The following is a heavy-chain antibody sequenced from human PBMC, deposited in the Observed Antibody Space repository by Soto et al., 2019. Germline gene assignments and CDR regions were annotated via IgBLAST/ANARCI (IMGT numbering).Heavy chain of an antibody. V-gene: IGHV3-7*03. Sequence: GGSLRLSCAASGFTFSSYWMSWVRQAPGKGLEWVANIKQDGSEKYYVDSVKGRFTISRDNAKNSLYLQMNSLRAEDTAVYYCASNIASADDAWDIWGQGTMVTVSS. CDR2: IKQDGSEK. D-gene: IGHD6-13*01. CDR3: ASNIASADDAWDI. CDR1: GFTFSSYW. J-gene: IGHJ3*02.